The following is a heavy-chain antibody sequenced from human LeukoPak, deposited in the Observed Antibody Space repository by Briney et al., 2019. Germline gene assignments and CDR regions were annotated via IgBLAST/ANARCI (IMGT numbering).Heavy chain of an antibody. CDR3: ARKNDFGI. V-gene: IGHV4-59*01. J-gene: IGHJ3*02. CDR1: GGSISSDH. D-gene: IGHD2/OR15-2a*01. Sequence: PSETLSLTCTVSGGSISSDHWNWIRQPPGKGLEWIGCIFYSGRTYYNPSLKSRVTISVDMSKSQFSLRLTSVTAADTAVYYCARKNDFGIWGQGTLVTVSS. CDR2: IFYSGRT.